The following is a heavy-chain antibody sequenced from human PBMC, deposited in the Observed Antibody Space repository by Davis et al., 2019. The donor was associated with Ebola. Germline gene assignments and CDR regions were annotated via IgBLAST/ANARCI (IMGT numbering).Heavy chain of an antibody. CDR2: INGDGTST. CDR3: ARDLKGSYDSVNWFDP. V-gene: IGHV3-74*01. J-gene: IGHJ5*02. CDR1: GFTFSNYW. D-gene: IGHD3-10*01. Sequence: GESLKISCAASGFTFSNYWMHWVRQAPGKGLVWVSRINGDGTSTDFADSVKGRFTISRDNAKNSLYLQMNSLGAEDTAVYYCARDLKGSYDSVNWFDPWGQGTLVTVSS.